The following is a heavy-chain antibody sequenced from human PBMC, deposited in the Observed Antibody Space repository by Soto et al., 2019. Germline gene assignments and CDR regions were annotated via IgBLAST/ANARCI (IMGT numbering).Heavy chain of an antibody. CDR2: IYAGGST. CDR3: AKDAIFEMITAGNPRMDV. D-gene: IGHD3-16*01. CDR1: GITFGSRA. V-gene: IGHV3-23*03. Sequence: PGGSLRLSCVASGITFGSRAMSWVRQAPGEGLEWVSIIYAGGSTYYADSVKGRFTISRDHSKNTVYLQMNSLRVEDTAVYYCAKDAIFEMITAGNPRMDVWGQGTTVTVSS. J-gene: IGHJ6*02.